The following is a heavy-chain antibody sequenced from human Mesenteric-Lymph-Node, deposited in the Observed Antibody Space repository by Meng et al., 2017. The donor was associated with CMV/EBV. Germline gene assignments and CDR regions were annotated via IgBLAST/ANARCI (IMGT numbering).Heavy chain of an antibody. CDR1: GGSISSSAYY. CDR2: IYYSGST. CDR3: AGKWEPAYYKGLDV. J-gene: IGHJ6*02. V-gene: IGHV4-39*07. D-gene: IGHD1-26*01. Sequence: SETLSLTCTVSGGSISSSAYYWAWIRQPPGKGLEWIGSIYYSGSTYYNPSLKSRVTISVDTSKDQFSLKLSSVTAADTAVYYCAGKWEPAYYKGLDVWGHGTTVTVSS.